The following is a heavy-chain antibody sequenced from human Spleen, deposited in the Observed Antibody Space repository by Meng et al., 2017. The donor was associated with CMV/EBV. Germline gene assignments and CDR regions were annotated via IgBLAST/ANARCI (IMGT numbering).Heavy chain of an antibody. Sequence: AFSWVRQAPGQGLEWMGGIIPLLNIRNYAQRCQGRVTITADKSTSTAYMELSFLRSDDTAVYYCARDPLRGFYYDTTGYNYWYFDLWGRGTLVTVSS. CDR2: IIPLLNIR. CDR1: A. D-gene: IGHD3-22*01. J-gene: IGHJ2*01. CDR3: ARDPLRGFYYDTTGYNYWYFDL. V-gene: IGHV1-69*10.